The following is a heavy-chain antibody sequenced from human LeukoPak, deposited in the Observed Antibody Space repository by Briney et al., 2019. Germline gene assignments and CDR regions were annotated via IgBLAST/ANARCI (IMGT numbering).Heavy chain of an antibody. J-gene: IGHJ3*02. CDR1: GFTFSSYG. CDR2: ISYDGSNK. D-gene: IGHD5-12*01. CDR3: AKVGLATAGGDAFDI. V-gene: IGHV3-30*18. Sequence: QPGGSLRLSCAASGFTFSSYGMHWVRQAPGKGLEWVAVISYDGSNKYYADSVKGRFTISRDNSRNTLYLQMNSLRAEDTAVYYCAKVGLATAGGDAFDIWGQGTMVTVSS.